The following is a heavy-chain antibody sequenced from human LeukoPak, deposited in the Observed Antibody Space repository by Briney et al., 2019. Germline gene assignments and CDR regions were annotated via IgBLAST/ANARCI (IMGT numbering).Heavy chain of an antibody. Sequence: AGGSLRLSCAASGFTFSSYAMRWVRQAPGKGLEWVSAISGSGGSTYYADSVKGRFTISRDNSKNTLYLQMNSLRAEDTAVYYCAKDHKGDYYDSSGYYYGYFDYWGQGTLVTVSS. D-gene: IGHD3-22*01. CDR1: GFTFSSYA. CDR3: AKDHKGDYYDSSGYYYGYFDY. CDR2: ISGSGGST. J-gene: IGHJ4*02. V-gene: IGHV3-23*01.